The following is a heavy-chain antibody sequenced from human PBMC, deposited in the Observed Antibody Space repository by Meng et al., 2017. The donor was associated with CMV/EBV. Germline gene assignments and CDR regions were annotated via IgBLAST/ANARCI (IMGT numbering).Heavy chain of an antibody. V-gene: IGHV1-18*01. CDR2: ISAYNGNT. J-gene: IGHJ6*02. CDR3: ARNRDTQTNHATYYDFWSGYYIWADYDYGMDV. CDR1: GYTFTSYG. D-gene: IGHD3-3*01. Sequence: ASVKVSCKASGYTFTSYGISWVRQAPGQGLEWMGWISAYNGNTNYAQKLQGRVTMTTDTSTSTAYMELRSLRSDDTAVYYCARNRDTQTNHATYYDFWSGYYIWADYDYGMDVWGQGTTVTVSS.